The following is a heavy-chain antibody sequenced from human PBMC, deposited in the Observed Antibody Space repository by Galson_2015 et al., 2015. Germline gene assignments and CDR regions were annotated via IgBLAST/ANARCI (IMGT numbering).Heavy chain of an antibody. V-gene: IGHV3-33*01. CDR3: ARDVSGGSVFDY. Sequence: SLRLSCAASGFTFSSYGMHWVRQAPGKGLEWVAVIWYDGSNKYYADSVKGRFTISRDNSKNTLYLQMNSLRAEDTAVYYCARDVSGGSVFDYWGQGTLVTVSS. J-gene: IGHJ4*02. CDR1: GFTFSSYG. CDR2: IWYDGSNK. D-gene: IGHD2-15*01.